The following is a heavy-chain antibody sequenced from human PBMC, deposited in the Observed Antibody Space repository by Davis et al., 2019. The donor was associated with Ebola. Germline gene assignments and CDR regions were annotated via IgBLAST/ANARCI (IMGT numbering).Heavy chain of an antibody. D-gene: IGHD3-22*01. CDR2: INPSGGST. CDR1: RYTFTSYY. CDR3: ARSGVGSGYYYEYNWFDP. Sequence: AASVTVSCMASRYTFTSYYMHWLRQVPGQGLEWMGIINPSGGSTSYAQKFQGRVTMTRDTSPSTVYMELSSLRSEDTAVYYRARSGVGSGYYYEYNWFDPWGQGTLVTVSS. V-gene: IGHV1-46*01. J-gene: IGHJ5*02.